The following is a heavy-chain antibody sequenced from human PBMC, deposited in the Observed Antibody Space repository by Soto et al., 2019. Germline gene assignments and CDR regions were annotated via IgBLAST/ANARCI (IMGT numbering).Heavy chain of an antibody. D-gene: IGHD2-21*01. V-gene: IGHV3-15*01. CDR1: GFTVSDAL. CDR3: IRDLSFDY. CDR2: IKSKTDGGTT. J-gene: IGHJ4*02. Sequence: PGGSLRLSCAASGFTVSDALMSWVRQSPGKGLEWVGRIKSKTDGGTTDYAAPVKGRFTISRDDSKNTLYLQMNSLKTEDTAVYYCIRDLSFDYWGQGTLVTVSS.